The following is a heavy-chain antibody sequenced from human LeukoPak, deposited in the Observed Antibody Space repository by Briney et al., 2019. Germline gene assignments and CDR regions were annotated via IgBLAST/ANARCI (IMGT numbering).Heavy chain of an antibody. Sequence: ASVKVSRKASGYTFPYYYMHWVRQPAGQGLEWVGIMNPSGGRTSYAQKLQGRVTMTRDTSTSTVYLELSSLRSEDTAVYYCARDQGDYGAGSYSWFDPWGQGTLVTVPS. CDR3: ARDQGDYGAGSYSWFDP. D-gene: IGHD3-10*01. J-gene: IGHJ5*02. V-gene: IGHV1-46*01. CDR1: GYTFPYYY. CDR2: MNPSGGRT.